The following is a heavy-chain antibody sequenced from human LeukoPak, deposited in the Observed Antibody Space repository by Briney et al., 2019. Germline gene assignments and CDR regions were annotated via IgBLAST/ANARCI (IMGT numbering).Heavy chain of an antibody. CDR1: GFIFSSYG. V-gene: IGHV3-30*02. CDR2: IRYDGSSK. D-gene: IGHD3-3*01. Sequence: GGSLRLSCAASGFIFSSYGMHWVRQAPDKGLEWVAFIRYDGSSKYSADSVKGRFTISRDNSKNTLSLQMNSLRAEDTAVYYCAKNRAAWSGYSYPYFDYWGQGTLVTVSS. CDR3: AKNRAAWSGYSYPYFDY. J-gene: IGHJ4*02.